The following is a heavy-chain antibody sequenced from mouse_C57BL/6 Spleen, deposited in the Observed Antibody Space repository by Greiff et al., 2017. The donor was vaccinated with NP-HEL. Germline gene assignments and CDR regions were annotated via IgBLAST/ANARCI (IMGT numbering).Heavy chain of an antibody. CDR1: GYTFTSYW. CDR3: ARRALYDYDGAWFAY. CDR2: IDPSDSYT. J-gene: IGHJ3*01. Sequence: QVQLQQPGAELVMPGASVKLSCKASGYTFTSYWMHWVKQRPGQGLEWIGEIDPSDSYTNYNQKFKGKSTLTVDKSSSTAYMQLSSLTSEDSAVYYCARRALYDYDGAWFAYWGQGTLVTVSA. D-gene: IGHD2-4*01. V-gene: IGHV1-69*01.